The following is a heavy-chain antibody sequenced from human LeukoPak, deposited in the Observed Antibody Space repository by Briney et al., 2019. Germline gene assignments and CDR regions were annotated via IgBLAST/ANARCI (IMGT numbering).Heavy chain of an antibody. Sequence: SETLSLTCTVSGGSISSSSYYWGWIRQPPGKGLEWIGSIFYSGSTYYNPSLKSRVTISVDTSTNQFSLKLSSVTAADTAVYYCARQRGGNYEVDYWGQGTLVAVSS. J-gene: IGHJ4*02. CDR3: ARQRGGNYEVDY. D-gene: IGHD3-3*01. CDR2: IFYSGST. CDR1: GGSISSSSYY. V-gene: IGHV4-39*01.